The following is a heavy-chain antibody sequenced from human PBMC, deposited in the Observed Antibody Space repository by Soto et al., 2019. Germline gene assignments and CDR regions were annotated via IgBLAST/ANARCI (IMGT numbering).Heavy chain of an antibody. Sequence: GGSLRLSCAASGFTFSDYYMSWIRQAPGKGLEWVSYISSSGSTIYYADSVKGRFTISRDNAKNSLYLQMNSLRAEDTAVYYCARESLSSSGWYEGTFDYWGQGTLVTVSS. CDR3: ARESLSSSGWYEGTFDY. V-gene: IGHV3-11*01. J-gene: IGHJ4*02. D-gene: IGHD6-19*01. CDR2: ISSSGSTI. CDR1: GFTFSDYY.